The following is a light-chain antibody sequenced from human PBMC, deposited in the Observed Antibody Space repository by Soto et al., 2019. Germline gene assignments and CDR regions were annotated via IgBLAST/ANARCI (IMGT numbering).Light chain of an antibody. J-gene: IGKJ4*01. CDR3: QQFATSPLT. V-gene: IGKV1-5*03. CDR1: QSISDR. CDR2: KAS. Sequence: DIQMTQSPSTLSASVGDRVTITCRASQSISDRLAWYQQKPGKAPKLLIYKASTLKSGVPSRFSGSGSGTEFTLTISRLEPEDFAVYYCQQFATSPLTFGGGTKV.